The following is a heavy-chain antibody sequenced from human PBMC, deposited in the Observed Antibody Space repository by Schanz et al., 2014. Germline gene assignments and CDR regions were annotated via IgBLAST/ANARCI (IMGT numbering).Heavy chain of an antibody. Sequence: EVYLVESGGGLVQPGGSLRLSCAASGFTFFTYNMNWVRQAPGRGLEWISYISNRGTTTNYADSVKGRFTISRDNARDSLYLQMNSLRDEDTAVYYCARNSGNFYDYWGQGTRVTVSS. J-gene: IGHJ4*02. V-gene: IGHV3-48*02. CDR2: ISNRGTTT. CDR1: GFTFFTYN. D-gene: IGHD1-7*01. CDR3: ARNSGNFYDY.